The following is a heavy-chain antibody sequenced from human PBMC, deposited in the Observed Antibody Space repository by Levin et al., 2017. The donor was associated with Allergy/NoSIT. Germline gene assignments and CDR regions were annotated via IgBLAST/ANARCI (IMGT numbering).Heavy chain of an antibody. D-gene: IGHD6-19*01. CDR2: VTGSGDRT. Sequence: GGSLRLSCAASGFTFNNYAMSWVRQAPGKGLEWVSAVTGSGDRTYYADSVKGRFTISRDNSKNTLYLQMNSLRAEDTAVYYCAKGYSSGCYDYWGQGTLVTVSS. V-gene: IGHV3-23*01. J-gene: IGHJ4*02. CDR1: GFTFNNYA. CDR3: AKGYSSGCYDY.